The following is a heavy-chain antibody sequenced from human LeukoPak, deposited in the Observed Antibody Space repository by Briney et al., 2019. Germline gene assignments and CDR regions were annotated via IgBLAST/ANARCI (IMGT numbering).Heavy chain of an antibody. CDR2: IYSGGST. CDR3: ARNWFDP. V-gene: IGHV3-53*05. CDR1: GFTVSSDY. Sequence: GGSLRLSGAASGFTVSSDYMSWVRQAPGKGLEWVSVIYSGGSTYYADSVKGRFTISRDKSKNTVYLQMNGLRFEDTAMYYCARNWFDPWGQGTLVTASS. J-gene: IGHJ5*02.